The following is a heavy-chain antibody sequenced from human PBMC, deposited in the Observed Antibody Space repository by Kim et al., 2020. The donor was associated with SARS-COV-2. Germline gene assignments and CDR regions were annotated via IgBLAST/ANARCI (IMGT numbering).Heavy chain of an antibody. D-gene: IGHD3-9*01. CDR3: TTGGRLQYFADVDN. Sequence: AAPVKSRFTISRDESKNTLYLQMNSLKNEDTAVYYCTTGGRLQYFADVDNWGPGTLVTVSS. J-gene: IGHJ4*02. V-gene: IGHV3-15*01.